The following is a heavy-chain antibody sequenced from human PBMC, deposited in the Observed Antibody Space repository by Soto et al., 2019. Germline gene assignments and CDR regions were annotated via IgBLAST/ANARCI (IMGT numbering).Heavy chain of an antibody. CDR3: ARLGLSYDSSGYFFDY. CDR2: ISYDVTYK. V-gene: IGHV3-30-3*01. J-gene: IGHJ4*02. D-gene: IGHD3-22*01. CDR1: GFTFSTYL. Sequence: GGSLRLSCAASGFTFSTYLMHWVRQAPGRGLEWVATISYDVTYKYYADSVKGRFTISRDNSKNTLYLQMSDLRAEDTAVYYCARLGLSYDSSGYFFDYWGQGTLVTVSS.